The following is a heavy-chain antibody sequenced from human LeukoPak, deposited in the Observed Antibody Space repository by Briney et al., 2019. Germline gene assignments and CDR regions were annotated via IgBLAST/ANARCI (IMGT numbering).Heavy chain of an antibody. Sequence: GGSLRLSCAASGFTFSSYSMNWVRQAPGKGLEWVSYISSSSSTIYYADSVKGRFTISRDNAKNSLYLQMNSLRAEDTAVYYCACVALARLAFDIWGQGTMVTVSS. V-gene: IGHV3-48*01. CDR2: ISSSSSTI. CDR3: ACVALARLAFDI. CDR1: GFTFSSYS. J-gene: IGHJ3*02. D-gene: IGHD2-15*01.